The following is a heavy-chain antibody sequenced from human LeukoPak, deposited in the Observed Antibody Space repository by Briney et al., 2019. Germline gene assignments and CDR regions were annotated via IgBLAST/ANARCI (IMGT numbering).Heavy chain of an antibody. J-gene: IGHJ5*01. CDR2: ISSSGSTR. Sequence: GGSLSLSCAASGFTFSSYEMNWVRQAPGKGLEWVSYISSSGSTRFYADSVKGRFTISRDNAKNSLYLQMNSLRAEDTAVYYCARDTRKPGYSSSWFDYWGQGTLVTVSS. D-gene: IGHD6-13*01. CDR3: ARDTRKPGYSSSWFDY. CDR1: GFTFSSYE. V-gene: IGHV3-48*03.